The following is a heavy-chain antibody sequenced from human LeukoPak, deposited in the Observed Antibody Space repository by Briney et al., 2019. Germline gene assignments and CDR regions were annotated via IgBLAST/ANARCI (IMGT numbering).Heavy chain of an antibody. Sequence: GGSLRLSCAASGFAFSDYGMHWVRQAPGKGLEWVAVIWYDGSKQKYADSVKGRFTISRDDAGNTLGLQMNSLRVEDTAVYYCARAAGPSGHWGPGTLVIVSS. CDR1: GFAFSDYG. J-gene: IGHJ4*02. D-gene: IGHD6-19*01. V-gene: IGHV3-33*01. CDR2: IWYDGSKQ. CDR3: ARAAGPSGH.